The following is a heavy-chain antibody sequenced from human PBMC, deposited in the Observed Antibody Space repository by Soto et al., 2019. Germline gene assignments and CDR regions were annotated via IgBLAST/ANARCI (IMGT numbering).Heavy chain of an antibody. J-gene: IGHJ4*02. Sequence: SXTLSLTCAVYGGSFSGYYWTWIRQPPGTGLEWIGEINHSGSTNYNPSLKSRVTISVDTSKNQFSLKLTSVTAADTAVYYCARDTITGLFDYWGQGTLVTVSS. CDR1: GGSFSGYY. V-gene: IGHV4-34*01. CDR2: INHSGST. D-gene: IGHD2-8*02. CDR3: ARDTITGLFDY.